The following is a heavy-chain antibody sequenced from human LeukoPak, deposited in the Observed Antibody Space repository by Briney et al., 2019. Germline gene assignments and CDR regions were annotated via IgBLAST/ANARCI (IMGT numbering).Heavy chain of an antibody. CDR1: GFTFSSYS. CDR3: AREEPYYYGSGSTSFDY. V-gene: IGHV3-48*04. J-gene: IGHJ4*02. D-gene: IGHD3-10*01. CDR2: ISSSSSTI. Sequence: GGSLRLSCAASGFTFSSYSMNWVRQAPGKGLEWVSYISSSSSTIYYADSVKGRFTISRDNAKNSLYLQMNSLRAEDTAVYYCAREEPYYYGSGSTSFDYWGQGTLVTVSS.